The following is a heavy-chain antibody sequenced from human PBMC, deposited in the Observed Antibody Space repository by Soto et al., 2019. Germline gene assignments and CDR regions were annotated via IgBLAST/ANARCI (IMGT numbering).Heavy chain of an antibody. D-gene: IGHD6-6*01. CDR3: ARMYSSSHYYYYYMDV. Sequence: SETLSLTCTVSGGSVSSGSYYWSWIRQPPGKGLEWIGYIYYSGSTNYNPSLKSRVTISVDTSKNQFSLKLSSVTAADTAVYYCARMYSSSHYYYYYMDVWGKGTTVTVSS. J-gene: IGHJ6*03. CDR1: GGSVSSGSYY. V-gene: IGHV4-61*01. CDR2: IYYSGST.